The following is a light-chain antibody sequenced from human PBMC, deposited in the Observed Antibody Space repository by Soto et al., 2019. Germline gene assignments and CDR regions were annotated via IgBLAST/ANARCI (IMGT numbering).Light chain of an antibody. J-gene: IGKJ4*01. CDR3: QQYGSSPLT. CDR2: GAS. Sequence: IVLTKSAFTLSLSPGERATLSCRASQSVSSSYLAWYQQKPGQAPRLLIYGASSRATGIPDRFSGSGSGTDFTLTISRLEPEDFAVYYCQQYGSSPLTFGGGTKVDI. CDR1: QSVSSSY. V-gene: IGKV3-20*01.